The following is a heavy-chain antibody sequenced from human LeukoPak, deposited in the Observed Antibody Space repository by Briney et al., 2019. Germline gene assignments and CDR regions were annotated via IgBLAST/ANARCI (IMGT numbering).Heavy chain of an antibody. D-gene: IGHD4-11*01. CDR3: AKDEVTRGYYYVDV. V-gene: IGHV3-30*02. CDR2: IRYDGGNK. Sequence: AGGSLRLPCAASGFTFSNYGMQWVRQAPGKGLEWVAFIRYDGGNKYYADSVKGRFTISRDNSKNTLYLQMNSLRTEDTAVYYCAKDEVTRGYYYVDVWGKGTTVTVSS. CDR1: GFTFSNYG. J-gene: IGHJ6*03.